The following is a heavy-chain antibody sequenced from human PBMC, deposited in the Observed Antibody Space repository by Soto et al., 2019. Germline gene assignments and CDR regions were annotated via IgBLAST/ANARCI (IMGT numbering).Heavy chain of an antibody. CDR1: GFTFSSYA. CDR3: AXXXXXXXGDXXX. V-gene: IGHV3-23*01. Sequence: EVQLLESGGGLVQPGGSLRLSCAASGFTFSSYAMSWVRQAPGKGLEWVSVISGSGGRIYYADSVKGRFTISRDNSKNTLYXXMXXXXXXXXAIXXXAXXXXXXXGDXXXWGQGTLVTVSS. CDR2: ISGSGGRI. J-gene: IGHJ4*02. D-gene: IGHD2-21*01.